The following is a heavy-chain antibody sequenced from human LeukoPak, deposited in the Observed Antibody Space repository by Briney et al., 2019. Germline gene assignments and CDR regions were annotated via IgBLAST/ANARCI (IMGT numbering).Heavy chain of an antibody. D-gene: IGHD3-22*01. CDR2: INPSGGST. CDR3: ARAGLWDFYDSSGYHNGAFDI. J-gene: IGHJ3*02. CDR1: GYTFTSYY. V-gene: IGHV1-46*01. Sequence: GASVKVSCKASGYTFTSYYMHWVRQAPGQGLEWMGIINPSGGSTSYAQKFQHRVTMTRDSSLSTAYMELSRLRSDDTAVYYCARAGLWDFYDSSGYHNGAFDIWGQGTMVTVSS.